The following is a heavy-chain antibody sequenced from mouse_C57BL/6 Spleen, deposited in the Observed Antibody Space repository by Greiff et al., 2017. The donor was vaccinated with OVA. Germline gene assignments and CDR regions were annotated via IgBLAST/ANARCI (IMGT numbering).Heavy chain of an antibody. V-gene: IGHV1-62-2*01. J-gene: IGHJ2*01. D-gene: IGHD6-1*01. CDR1: CYTFTEYT. CDR3: ARHEESAYYFDY. CDR2: FYPGSGSI. Sequence: QVQLQQSGAELVKPGASVKLSCKASCYTFTEYTIHWVKQRSGQGLEWIGWFYPGSGSIKYNEKVKDKATLTADKSSSTIYMELSRLTSEDSAVYFYARHEESAYYFDYWGQGTTLTVSS.